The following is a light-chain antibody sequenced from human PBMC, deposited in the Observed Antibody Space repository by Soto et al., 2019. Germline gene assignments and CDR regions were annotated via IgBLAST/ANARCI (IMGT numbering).Light chain of an antibody. J-gene: IGKJ3*01. CDR1: QSVSSN. CDR2: GAS. V-gene: IGKV3-15*01. Sequence: EIVMTQSPATLSVSPGERATLSCRASQSVSSNLAWYQQKPGQAPRLLIYGASTRATGIPARFSGSGSGTEFTLTISSLQSEDFAVYYCQQYNSWFTFGHGTKVDIK. CDR3: QQYNSWFT.